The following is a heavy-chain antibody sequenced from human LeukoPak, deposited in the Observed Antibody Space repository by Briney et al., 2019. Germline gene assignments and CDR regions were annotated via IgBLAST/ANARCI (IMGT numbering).Heavy chain of an antibody. Sequence: APVKVSCKASGYDFINYGISWVRQAPGQGLEWMGWRSICNGNTDYKLQGRVTMTTDTSTSTAYMEVRSLRSDDTAVYYCARGGPFPSGPSSREYYLDYWGQGTLVTVSS. CDR1: GYDFINYG. D-gene: IGHD6-6*01. V-gene: IGHV1-18*01. J-gene: IGHJ4*02. CDR2: RSICNGNT. CDR3: ARGGPFPSGPSSREYYLDY.